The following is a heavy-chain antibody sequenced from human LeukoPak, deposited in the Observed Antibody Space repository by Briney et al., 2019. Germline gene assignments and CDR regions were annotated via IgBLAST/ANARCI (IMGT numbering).Heavy chain of an antibody. Sequence: SETLSLTCTVSGGSISSYYWSWIRQPPGKGLEWIGYIYYSGSTNYNPSLKSRVTISVDTSKNQFSLKLSSVTAADTAVYYCARVLPPYGETDYWGQGTLVTVSS. V-gene: IGHV4-59*08. CDR3: ARVLPPYGETDY. CDR2: IYYSGST. CDR1: GGSISSYY. D-gene: IGHD4-17*01. J-gene: IGHJ4*02.